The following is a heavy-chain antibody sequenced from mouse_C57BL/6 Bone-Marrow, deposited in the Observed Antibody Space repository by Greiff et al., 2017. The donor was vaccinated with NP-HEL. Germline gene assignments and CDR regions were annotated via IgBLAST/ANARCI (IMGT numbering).Heavy chain of an antibody. CDR2: IHPNSGST. CDR3: ARYLIYDGYYGY. D-gene: IGHD2-3*01. Sequence: QVQLQQPGAELVKPGASVKLSCKASGYTFTSYWMHWVKQRPGQGLEWIGMIHPNSGSTNYNEKLKSKATLTVDKSSSTAYMQLSSLTSEDSAVYYCARYLIYDGYYGYWGQGTTLTVSS. J-gene: IGHJ2*01. V-gene: IGHV1-64*01. CDR1: GYTFTSYW.